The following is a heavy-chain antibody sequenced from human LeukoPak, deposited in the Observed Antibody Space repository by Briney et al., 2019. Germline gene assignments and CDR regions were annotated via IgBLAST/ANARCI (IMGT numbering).Heavy chain of an antibody. V-gene: IGHV4-34*01. J-gene: IGHJ4*02. D-gene: IGHD1-26*01. CDR2: INHSGST. CDR1: GGSFSGYY. CDR3: ARGWIVGATTEHPNFDY. Sequence: SETLSLTCAVYGGSFSGYYWSWIRQPPGKGLEWIGEINHSGSTNYNPSLKGRVTISVDTSKNQFSLKLSSVTAADTAVYYCARGWIVGATTEHPNFDYWGQGTLVTVSS.